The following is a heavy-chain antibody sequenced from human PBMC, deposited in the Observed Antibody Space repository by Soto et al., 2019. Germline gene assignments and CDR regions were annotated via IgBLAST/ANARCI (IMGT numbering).Heavy chain of an antibody. CDR2: IIPIFGTA. J-gene: IGHJ4*02. V-gene: IGHV1-69*12. Sequence: QVQLVQSGAEMKKPGSSVKVSCKASGGTFSSYAISWVRQAPGQGLEWMGGIIPIFGTANYAEKFQGRVTITADESTSTAYMELSSQRSEDTALYYCGIVGATYYFDYWGQGTLVTVSS. CDR3: GIVGATYYFDY. CDR1: GGTFSSYA. D-gene: IGHD1-26*01.